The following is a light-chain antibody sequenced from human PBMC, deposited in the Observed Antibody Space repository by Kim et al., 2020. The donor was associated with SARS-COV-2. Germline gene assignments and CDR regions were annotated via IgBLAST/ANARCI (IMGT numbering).Light chain of an antibody. CDR2: WAS. CDR1: QSVSYNSKND. CDR3: QQYNDTPWT. V-gene: IGKV4-1*01. J-gene: IGKJ1*01. Sequence: ERATINCKSSQSVSYNSKNDLSWYQQKPGQPPKLLVYWASTRQSGVPDRFRGSGSGTDFTLTISSLQAEDVAVYYCQQYNDTPWTFGQGTKVDIK.